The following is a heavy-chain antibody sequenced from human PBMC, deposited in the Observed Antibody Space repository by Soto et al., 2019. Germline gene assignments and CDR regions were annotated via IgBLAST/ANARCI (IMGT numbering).Heavy chain of an antibody. D-gene: IGHD2-15*01. CDR1: GFTFSSYS. Sequence: EVQLVESGGGLVQPGGSLRLSCAASGFTFSSYSMNWVRQAPGKGLEWVSYISSSSSTIYYADSVKGRFTISRDNAKNSLYLQMNSLRAEDTAVYYCATLGYCSGGSCYVGRGGYYYYYMDVWGKGTTVTVSS. V-gene: IGHV3-48*01. CDR3: ATLGYCSGGSCYVGRGGYYYYYMDV. CDR2: ISSSSSTI. J-gene: IGHJ6*03.